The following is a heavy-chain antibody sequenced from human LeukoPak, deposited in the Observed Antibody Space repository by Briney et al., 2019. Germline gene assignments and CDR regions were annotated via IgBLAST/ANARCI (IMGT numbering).Heavy chain of an antibody. CDR3: AKVSSRGFDY. Sequence: PGGSLRLSCAASGFTFSNSVMNWVRRAPGKGLEWVSSISDSGSTTYYPDSVKDRFTISRDNSKNTLDLQMNSLRAEDTAIYYCAKVSSRGFDYWGQGTLVTASS. V-gene: IGHV3-23*01. J-gene: IGHJ4*02. CDR1: GFTFSNSV. CDR2: ISDSGSTT. D-gene: IGHD3-10*01.